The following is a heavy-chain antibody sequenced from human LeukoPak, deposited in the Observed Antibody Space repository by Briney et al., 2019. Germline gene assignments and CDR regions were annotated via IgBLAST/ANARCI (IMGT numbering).Heavy chain of an antibody. V-gene: IGHV4-59*08. D-gene: IGHD6-19*01. Sequence: PSESLSLTCTVFGDSLSSHYWSWIRQSPGKGLEWIGYIYGSGSTHYDPSLGSRVTISEDTSKNQFSLQLASVTAADTAVYYCARTVGWYTYDSWGQGTLVTVCS. CDR1: GDSLSSHY. J-gene: IGHJ4*02. CDR3: ARTVGWYTYDS. CDR2: IYGSGST.